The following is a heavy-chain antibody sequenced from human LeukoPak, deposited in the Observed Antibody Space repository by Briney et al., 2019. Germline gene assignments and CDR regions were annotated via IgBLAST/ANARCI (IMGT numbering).Heavy chain of an antibody. CDR2: ISGSGGST. Sequence: GSLRLSCAASGFTFSSYAMSWVRQAPGKGLEWVSAISGSGGSTYYADSVKGRFTISRDNSKNTLYLQMNSLRAEDTAVYYCAKNRRYCSGGSCYSPGDYWGQGTLVTVSS. CDR1: GFTFSSYA. V-gene: IGHV3-23*01. J-gene: IGHJ4*02. D-gene: IGHD2-15*01. CDR3: AKNRRYCSGGSCYSPGDY.